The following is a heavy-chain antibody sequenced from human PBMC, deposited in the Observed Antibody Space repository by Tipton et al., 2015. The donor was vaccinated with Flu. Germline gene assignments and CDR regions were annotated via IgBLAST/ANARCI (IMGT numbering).Heavy chain of an antibody. V-gene: IGHV4-59*08. CDR3: ARYGSTSYNVWFGP. CDR1: RGSINSYY. Sequence: TLSLTCTVSRGSINSYYWSWIRQSPGKGLEWIGSVYYRGGSPNYNPSFKSRVTISVDRSKNQFSLKLSSVTAADTAVYYCARYGSTSYNVWFGPWGQGTLITVSS. CDR2: VYYRGGSP. D-gene: IGHD3-10*01. J-gene: IGHJ5*02.